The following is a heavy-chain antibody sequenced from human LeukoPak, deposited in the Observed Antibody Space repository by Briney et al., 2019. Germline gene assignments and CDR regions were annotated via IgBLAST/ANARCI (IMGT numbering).Heavy chain of an antibody. CDR1: GYSISSGYY. CDR2: IYHSGST. Sequence: SETLSLTCTVSGYSISSGYYWGWIRQPPGKGLEWIGSIYHSGSTYYNPSLKSRVTISVDTSKNQFSLKLSSVTAADTAVYYFARVVGFGELYHFDYWGQGTLVTVSS. D-gene: IGHD3-10*01. V-gene: IGHV4-38-2*02. J-gene: IGHJ4*02. CDR3: ARVVGFGELYHFDY.